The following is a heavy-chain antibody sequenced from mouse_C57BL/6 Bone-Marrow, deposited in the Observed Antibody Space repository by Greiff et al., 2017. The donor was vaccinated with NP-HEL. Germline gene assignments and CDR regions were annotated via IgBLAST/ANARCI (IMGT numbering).Heavy chain of an antibody. CDR1: GFNIKDDY. D-gene: IGHD3-2*02. CDR3: TTRGELRLDY. V-gene: IGHV14-4*01. CDR2: IDPENGDT. J-gene: IGHJ2*01. Sequence: EVQRVESGAELVRPGASVKLSCTASGFNIKDDYMHWVKQRPEQGLEWIGWIDPENGDTEYASKFQGKATITADTSSNTAYLQLSSLTSEDTAVYYCTTRGELRLDYWGQGTTLTVSS.